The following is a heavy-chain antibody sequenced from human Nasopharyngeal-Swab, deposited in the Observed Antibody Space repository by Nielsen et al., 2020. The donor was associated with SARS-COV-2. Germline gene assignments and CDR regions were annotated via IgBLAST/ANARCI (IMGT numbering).Heavy chain of an antibody. CDR3: ARGFIVATIFHYYYYMDV. D-gene: IGHD5-12*01. Sequence: ASVKVSCKASGCTFTSYDINWVRQATGQGLEWMGWMNPNSGNTGCAQKFQGRVTMTRNTSISTAYMELSSLRSEDTAVYYCARGFIVATIFHYYYYMDVWGKGTTVTVSS. CDR1: GCTFTSYD. V-gene: IGHV1-8*01. J-gene: IGHJ6*03. CDR2: MNPNSGNT.